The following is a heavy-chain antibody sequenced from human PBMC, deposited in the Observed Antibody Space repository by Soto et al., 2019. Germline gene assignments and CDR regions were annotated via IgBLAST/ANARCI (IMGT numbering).Heavy chain of an antibody. CDR2: IYYSGST. D-gene: IGHD3-22*01. Sequence: QVQLQESGPGLVKPSETLSLTCTVSGGSISSYYWSWIRQPPGKGLEWIGYIYYSGSTNYNPSLMSRVTISVDTSKNQFSLKLSSVTAADTAVYYCARGYYDSSGYYYWAPIVDWGQGTLVTVSS. J-gene: IGHJ4*02. CDR1: GGSISSYY. CDR3: ARGYYDSSGYYYWAPIVD. V-gene: IGHV4-59*01.